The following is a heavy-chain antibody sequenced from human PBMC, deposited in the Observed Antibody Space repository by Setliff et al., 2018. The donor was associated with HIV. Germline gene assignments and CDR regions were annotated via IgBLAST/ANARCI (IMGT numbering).Heavy chain of an antibody. CDR1: GASISSGNYY. Sequence: KTSETLSLTCTVSGASISSGNYYWSWIRQPAGKGLEWIGRIYTSGSTNYNPSLKSRVTISLDTSKNQFSLKLSSVTAAATAVYYCARGGPASPNWFDPWGQGTLVTVSS. V-gene: IGHV4-61*02. CDR2: IYTSGST. CDR3: ARGGPASPNWFDP. J-gene: IGHJ5*02.